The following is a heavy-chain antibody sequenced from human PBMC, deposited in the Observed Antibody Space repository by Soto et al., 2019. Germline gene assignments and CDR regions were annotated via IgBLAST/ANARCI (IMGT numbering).Heavy chain of an antibody. J-gene: IGHJ6*03. CDR1: GFTFSSYG. CDR3: AKRPSLSPRRGIFGYMDV. V-gene: IGHV3-30*18. Sequence: GGSLRLSCAASGFTFSSYGMHWVRQAPGKGLEWVAVISYDGSNKYYADSVKGRFTISRDNSKNTLYLQMNSLRAEDTAVYYCAKRPSLSPRRGIFGYMDVWGKGTTVTVSS. CDR2: ISYDGSNK. D-gene: IGHD3-10*02.